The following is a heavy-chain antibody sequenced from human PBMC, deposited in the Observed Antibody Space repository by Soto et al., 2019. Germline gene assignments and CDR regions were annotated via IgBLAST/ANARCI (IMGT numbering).Heavy chain of an antibody. D-gene: IGHD2-2*01. V-gene: IGHV1-8*01. CDR1: GYTFTSYD. J-gene: IGHJ4*02. Sequence: QVQLVQSGAEVKKPGASVKVSCKASGYTFTSYDINWVRQATGQGLEWMGWMNPNSGNTGYAQKFQGRVTMTRNTSISTAYMELSSLRPEDTAVYYCARTRSVPAARRIAFDYWGQGTLVTVSS. CDR2: MNPNSGNT. CDR3: ARTRSVPAARRIAFDY.